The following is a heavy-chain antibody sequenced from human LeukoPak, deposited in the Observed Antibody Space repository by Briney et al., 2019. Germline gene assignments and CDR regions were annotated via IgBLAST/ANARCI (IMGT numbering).Heavy chain of an antibody. V-gene: IGHV3-11*06. CDR1: GGSFSGYY. CDR2: INTRSSSS. CDR3: ASETDTTMRD. D-gene: IGHD5-18*01. J-gene: IGHJ4*02. Sequence: LSLTCAVYGGSFSGYYWSWIRQAPGKGLEWVSSINTRSSSSYYADSVKGRFTISRDNAKNSLYLQMNSLRVEDSAVYYCASETDTTMRDWGQGTLVTVSS.